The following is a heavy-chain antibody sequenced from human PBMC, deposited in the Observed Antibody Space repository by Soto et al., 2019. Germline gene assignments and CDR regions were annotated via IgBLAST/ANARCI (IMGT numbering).Heavy chain of an antibody. CDR1: GFSFSNCG. J-gene: IGHJ4*02. V-gene: IGHV3-30*18. Sequence: QVQLVESGGGVVQPGRSLRLSCAASGFSFSNCGMHWVRQAPGKGLEWVAAISSDGSDKYYSESVKGRFTISRDNSKHTLFLQMNSLRVEDTAVYYCVKGSEVARQALDYWGQGTLVTVSS. D-gene: IGHD2-15*01. CDR3: VKGSEVARQALDY. CDR2: ISSDGSDK.